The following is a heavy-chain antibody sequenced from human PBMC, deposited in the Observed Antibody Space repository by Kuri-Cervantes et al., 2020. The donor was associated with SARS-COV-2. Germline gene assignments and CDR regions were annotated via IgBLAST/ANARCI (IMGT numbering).Heavy chain of an antibody. V-gene: IGHV3-11*01. CDR3: TRHYYDKGDDAFDI. Sequence: GESLKISCAASGFTFSDYYMSWIRQAPGKGLEWVSYISSSGSTIYYADSVKGRFTISRDNAKNSLYLQMNSLRAEDTAVYYCTRHYYDKGDDAFDIWGQGTMVTVSS. CDR2: ISSSGSTI. CDR1: GFTFSDYY. J-gene: IGHJ3*02. D-gene: IGHD3-22*01.